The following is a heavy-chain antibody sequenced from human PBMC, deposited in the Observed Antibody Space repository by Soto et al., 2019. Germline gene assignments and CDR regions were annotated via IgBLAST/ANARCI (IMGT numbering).Heavy chain of an antibody. CDR2: ISYDGSNK. D-gene: IGHD2-21*01. CDR1: GFTVSSYA. Sequence: PGGSLRLSCAASGFTVSSYARHWVRQAQGKGLEWVAVISYDGSNKYYADSVKGRFTISRDNSKNTLYLQMNSLRAEDTAVFYCAKEASMWYHYYGMDVWGQGTTVTVSS. V-gene: IGHV3-30-3*02. CDR3: AKEASMWYHYYGMDV. J-gene: IGHJ6*02.